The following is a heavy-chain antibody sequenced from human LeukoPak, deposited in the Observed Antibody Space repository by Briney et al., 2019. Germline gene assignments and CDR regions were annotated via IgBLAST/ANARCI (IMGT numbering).Heavy chain of an antibody. Sequence: PGGSLRLSCAASGFTVSSNYMSWVRQAPGKGLEWVSVIYSGGSTYYADSVKGRFTISRDNAKKSFYLQMNSLRAEDTAVYYCARVWRQQLELDHWGQGTLVIVSS. CDR2: IYSGGST. J-gene: IGHJ4*02. CDR1: GFTVSSNY. CDR3: ARVWRQQLELDH. D-gene: IGHD6-13*01. V-gene: IGHV3-66*01.